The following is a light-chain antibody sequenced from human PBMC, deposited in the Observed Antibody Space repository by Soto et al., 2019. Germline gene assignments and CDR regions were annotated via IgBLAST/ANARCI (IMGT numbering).Light chain of an antibody. J-gene: IGKJ5*01. V-gene: IGKV3-15*01. CDR3: QQYDNWPPYT. CDR2: SAS. Sequence: EILMTQSPSTLSVSPGERATLSCRASQDININLAWYQQKAGQAPRLLIYSASTRAAGIPARFSGTGSETDFTLTIDSLQSEDFAVYYCQQYDNWPPYTFGQGTRLEIK. CDR1: QDININ.